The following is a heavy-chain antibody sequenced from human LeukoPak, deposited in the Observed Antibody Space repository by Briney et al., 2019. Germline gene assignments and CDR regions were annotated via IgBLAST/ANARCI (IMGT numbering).Heavy chain of an antibody. CDR3: ARDHSGSYDY. CDR2: IHYSGST. D-gene: IGHD1-26*01. CDR1: GGSVSSGSYY. J-gene: IGHJ4*02. Sequence: SETLSLTCTVSGGSVSSGSYYWSWIRQPPGKGLEWIGYIHYSGSTNYNPSLKSRVTISVDTSKNQFSLKLSSVTAADTAVYYCARDHSGSYDYWGQGTLVTVSS. V-gene: IGHV4-61*01.